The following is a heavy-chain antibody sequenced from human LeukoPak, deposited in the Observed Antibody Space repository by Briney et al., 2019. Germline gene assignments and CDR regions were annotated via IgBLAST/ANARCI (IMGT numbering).Heavy chain of an antibody. CDR3: ARASPGYSYDYFGY. Sequence: ASVTVSCKASGYIFTSYVMHWVRQAPGQRLEWMGWINAGNGNTKSSQKLQGRVTIIRDTSASTAYMEVSSLRSEDTSVYYCARASPGYSYDYFGYWGQGTLVTVSS. CDR2: INAGNGNT. J-gene: IGHJ4*02. CDR1: GYIFTSYV. V-gene: IGHV1-3*01. D-gene: IGHD5-18*01.